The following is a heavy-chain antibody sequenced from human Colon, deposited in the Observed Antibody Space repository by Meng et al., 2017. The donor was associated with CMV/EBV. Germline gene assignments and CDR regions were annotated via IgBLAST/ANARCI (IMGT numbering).Heavy chain of an antibody. J-gene: IGHJ3*02. V-gene: IGHV3-23*01. CDR3: AKGLSYYTDPNFDAFDI. Sequence: GESLKISCAASGFDFSIYSMTWVRQAPGRGLEWVSTITGSGGGTYYADSVKGRFTSSRDNSKNTLYLQMNSVRAEDTAVYYCAKGLSYYTDPNFDAFDIWGQGTVVTVSS. CDR1: GFDFSIYS. D-gene: IGHD2-21*01. CDR2: ITGSGGGT.